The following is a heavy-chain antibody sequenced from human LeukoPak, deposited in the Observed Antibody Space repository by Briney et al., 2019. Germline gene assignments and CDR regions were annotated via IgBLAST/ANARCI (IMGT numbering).Heavy chain of an antibody. CDR1: GYTFTSYG. CDR3: AREAGGYDSSGYYSPLYYYYGMDV. Sequence: ASVTVSCKASGYTFTSYGISGVGQAPGQGLEWMGWISAYNGNTNYAQKLQGRVTITTDTSRSTAYMELRSLRSDDTAVYYCAREAGGYDSSGYYSPLYYYYGMDVWGQGTTVTVSS. CDR2: ISAYNGNT. V-gene: IGHV1-18*01. J-gene: IGHJ6*02. D-gene: IGHD3-22*01.